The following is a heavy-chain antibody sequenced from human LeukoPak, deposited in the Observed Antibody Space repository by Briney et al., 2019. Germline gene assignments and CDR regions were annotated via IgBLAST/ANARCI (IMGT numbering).Heavy chain of an antibody. Sequence: PGGSLRLSCAASGFTFSSYGMHWVRQAPGKGLEWVSSISSSSSYIYYADSVKGRFTISRDNAKNSLYLQMNSLRVEDTAVYYCARDRTGDFDYWGQGTLVSVSS. CDR3: ARDRTGDFDY. CDR2: ISSSSSYI. J-gene: IGHJ4*02. V-gene: IGHV3-21*01. CDR1: GFTFSSYG.